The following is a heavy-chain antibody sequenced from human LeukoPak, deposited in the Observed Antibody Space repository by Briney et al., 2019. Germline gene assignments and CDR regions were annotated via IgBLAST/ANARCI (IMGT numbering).Heavy chain of an antibody. CDR2: ISYDGSNK. V-gene: IGHV3-30-3*01. J-gene: IGHJ4*02. Sequence: PGRSLRLSCAASGFTFSSYAMHWVRQAPGKGLEWVAVISYDGSNKYYADSVKGRFTISRDNSKNTLYLQMNSLRAEDTAVYYCASGPTDLGSSSQYWGQGTLVTVSS. D-gene: IGHD6-6*01. CDR1: GFTFSSYA. CDR3: ASGPTDLGSSSQY.